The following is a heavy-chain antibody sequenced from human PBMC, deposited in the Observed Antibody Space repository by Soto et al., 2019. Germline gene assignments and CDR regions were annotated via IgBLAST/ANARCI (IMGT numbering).Heavy chain of an antibody. CDR1: GFTFDDYT. CDR2: ISWDGGST. J-gene: IGHJ4*02. D-gene: IGHD2-15*01. Sequence: PGGSLRLSCAASGFTFDDYTMHWVRQAPGKGLEWVSLISWDGGSTYYADSVKGRFTISRDNSKNTLYLQMNSLRAEDTAVYYCAKAGVVVVAATPVWTTVDYWGQGTLVTVSS. CDR3: AKAGVVVVAATPVWTTVDY. V-gene: IGHV3-43*01.